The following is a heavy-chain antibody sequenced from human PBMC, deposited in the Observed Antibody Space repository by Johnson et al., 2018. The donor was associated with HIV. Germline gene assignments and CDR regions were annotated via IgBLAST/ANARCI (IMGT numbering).Heavy chain of an antibody. CDR2: IWYDGSNK. CDR1: GISFSSYG. V-gene: IGHV3-33*08. Sequence: QVQLVESGGGLVQPGGSLRLSCVASGISFSSYGMHWVRQAPGKGLEWVAVIWYDGSNKYYADSVKGRFTISRDNAKNSLFLQMNSLRAEDTAVYYCARVHSGGAFDIWGQGTMVTVSS. J-gene: IGHJ3*02. CDR3: ARVHSGGAFDI.